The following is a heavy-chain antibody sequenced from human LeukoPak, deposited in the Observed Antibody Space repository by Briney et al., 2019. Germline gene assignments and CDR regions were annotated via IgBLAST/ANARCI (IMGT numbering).Heavy chain of an antibody. Sequence: SETLSLTCTVSGGAINSYHWTWIRQPPGKGLEWIASIYYIGSPKYNPSLESRVTISVDTSKNQFSLKVNSLTAADTAVYYCAREPLYYDILTGSPGDAFDIWGQGTMVTVSS. CDR1: GGAINSYH. CDR2: IYYIGSP. D-gene: IGHD3-9*01. V-gene: IGHV4-59*01. J-gene: IGHJ3*02. CDR3: AREPLYYDILTGSPGDAFDI.